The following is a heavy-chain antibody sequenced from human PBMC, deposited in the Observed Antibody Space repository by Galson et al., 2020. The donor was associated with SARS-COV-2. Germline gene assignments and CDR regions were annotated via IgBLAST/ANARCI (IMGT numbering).Heavy chain of an antibody. J-gene: IGHJ4*02. CDR1: GGSINSGRYY. CDR3: ARGMMGYLFDY. CDR2: IYSSGST. V-gene: IGHV4-61*09. Sequence: SQTLSLTCTVSGGSINSGRYYWSWIRQPAGKGLEWIGHIYSSGSTNSNPSLKSRVTTSLDTSKNQFSLRLTSVTAADTAVYYCARGMMGYLFDYCGQGTLVTVSS. D-gene: IGHD3-16*01.